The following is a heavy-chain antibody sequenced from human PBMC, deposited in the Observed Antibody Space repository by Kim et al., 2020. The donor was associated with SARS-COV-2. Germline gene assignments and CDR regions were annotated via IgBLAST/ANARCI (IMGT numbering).Heavy chain of an antibody. D-gene: IGHD3-10*01. CDR2: IYHSGST. CDR1: GYSISSGYY. V-gene: IGHV4-38-2*02. CDR3: SSLYSYGSGSSYYFDY. J-gene: IGHJ4*01. Sequence: SETLSLTCTVSGYSISSGYYWGWIRQPPGKGLEWIGSIYHSGSTYYNPSLKSRVTISVDTSKNQFSLKLSSVTAADTAVYYCSSLYSYGSGSSYYFDY.